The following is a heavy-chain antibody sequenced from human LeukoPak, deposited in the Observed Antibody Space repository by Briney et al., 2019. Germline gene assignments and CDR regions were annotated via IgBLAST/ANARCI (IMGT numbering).Heavy chain of an antibody. CDR1: GGSISSSSYY. J-gene: IGHJ4*02. V-gene: IGHV4-39*01. Sequence: SETLSLTCTVSGGSISSSSYYWGWIRQPPGKELEWIGSIYYTANTYYNSSLKSRVTISVDTSKNQFSLKLSSVTAADSAVYYCARRDHYDSSGYFDYWGQGTLVTVSS. CDR3: ARRDHYDSSGYFDY. D-gene: IGHD3-22*01. CDR2: IYYTANT.